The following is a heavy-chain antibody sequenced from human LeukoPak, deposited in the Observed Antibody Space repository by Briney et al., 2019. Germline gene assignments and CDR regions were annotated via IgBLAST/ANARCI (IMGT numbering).Heavy chain of an antibody. J-gene: IGHJ4*02. CDR2: IIPIFGTA. D-gene: IGHD1-14*01. V-gene: IGHV1-69*13. CDR3: ARDGYEPGLYFDY. Sequence: SVKVSCKASGGTFSSYAISWVRQAPGQGLEWMGGIIPIFGTANYAQKFQGRVTITADESTSTAYMELSSLRSEDTAMYYCARDGYEPGLYFDYWGQGTLVTASS. CDR1: GGTFSSYA.